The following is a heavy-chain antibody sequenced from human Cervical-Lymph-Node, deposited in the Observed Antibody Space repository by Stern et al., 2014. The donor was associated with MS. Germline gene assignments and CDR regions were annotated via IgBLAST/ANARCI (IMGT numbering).Heavy chain of an antibody. J-gene: IGHJ4*02. CDR2: ISPHNGDT. D-gene: IGHD6-19*01. CDR3: ARKGYSSGWSGYFDY. V-gene: IGHV1-18*01. Sequence: VKLVESGAEVKKPGASVKISCKPSGYTFASYGLSWVRQAPGQGLEWMGWISPHNGDTNYAETLQGRVTMTTDTSTNTAYMELRSLRSDDTAVYYCARKGYSSGWSGYFDYWGRGTAVTVSS. CDR1: GYTFASYG.